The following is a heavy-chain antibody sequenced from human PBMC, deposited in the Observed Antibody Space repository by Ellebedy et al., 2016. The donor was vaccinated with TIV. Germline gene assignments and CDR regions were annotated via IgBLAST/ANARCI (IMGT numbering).Heavy chain of an antibody. CDR1: GYTFTNYY. J-gene: IGHJ6*02. Sequence: AASVKVSCKASGYTFTNYYMNWVRQAPGQGLEWMGIINPGGGGTSYAQNFQGRVTMTRDTSTSTVYMELSSLSSEDTALYYCARAPLSGVFYGMDVWGQGTTVTVSS. CDR2: INPGGGGT. D-gene: IGHD3-16*02. CDR3: ARAPLSGVFYGMDV. V-gene: IGHV1-46*01.